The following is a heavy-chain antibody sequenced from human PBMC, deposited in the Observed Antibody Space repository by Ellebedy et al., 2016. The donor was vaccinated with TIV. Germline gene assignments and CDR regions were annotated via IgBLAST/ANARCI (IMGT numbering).Heavy chain of an antibody. Sequence: PGGSLRLSCAASGFTFSTYSMNWVRQAPGKGLQWVSYITGTSSKIYYADSVKGRFTISRDNAQNSVYLQMSSLTTDDTAVYYCARSVEGHFDYWGQGTLVTVSS. J-gene: IGHJ4*02. CDR1: GFTFSTYS. V-gene: IGHV3-48*04. D-gene: IGHD6-19*01. CDR2: ITGTSSKI. CDR3: ARSVEGHFDY.